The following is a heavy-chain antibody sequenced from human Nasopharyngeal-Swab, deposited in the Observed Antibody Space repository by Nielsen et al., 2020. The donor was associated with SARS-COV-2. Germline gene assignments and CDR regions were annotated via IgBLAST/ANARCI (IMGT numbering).Heavy chain of an antibody. V-gene: IGHV1-2*04. Sequence: ASVKVSCKASGYTFTGYYMHWVRQAPGQGLEWMEWINPNSGGTNYAQKFQGWVTMTRDTSISTAYMELSRLRSDDTAVYYCARDLVYSYYYYGMDVWGQGTTVTVSS. CDR2: INPNSGGT. CDR3: ARDLVYSYYYYGMDV. D-gene: IGHD2-15*01. J-gene: IGHJ6*02. CDR1: GYTFTGYY.